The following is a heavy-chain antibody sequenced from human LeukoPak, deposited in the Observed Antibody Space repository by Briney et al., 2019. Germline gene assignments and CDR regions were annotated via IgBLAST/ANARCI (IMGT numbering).Heavy chain of an antibody. D-gene: IGHD3-22*01. CDR1: GGTFSSYA. CDR2: IIAIFGTA. V-gene: IGHV1-69*13. J-gene: IGHJ6*02. CDR3: RKGSSGYGSDYYYGMDV. Sequence: ASVKVSCTASGGTFSSYAISWVRQAPGQGLEWMGGIIAIFGTANYAQTFQGRVTITADESTSTAYMELSSLRSEDTAVYYCRKGSSGYGSDYYYGMDVWGQGTTVTVSS.